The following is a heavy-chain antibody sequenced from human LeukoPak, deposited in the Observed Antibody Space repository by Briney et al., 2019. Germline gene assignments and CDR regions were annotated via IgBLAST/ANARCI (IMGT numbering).Heavy chain of an antibody. CDR3: ARGVDSSGLFDY. D-gene: IGHD3-22*01. J-gene: IGHJ4*02. CDR1: GGSIGGYY. V-gene: IGHV4-59*01. Sequence: SETLSLTCTVSGGSIGGYYWNWIRQPPGKGLEYIGYISYTGSTNYNPSLKSRVTISVDMSKNQFSLKLSSVTAADTAVYYCARGVDSSGLFDYWGQGTLVTVSS. CDR2: ISYTGST.